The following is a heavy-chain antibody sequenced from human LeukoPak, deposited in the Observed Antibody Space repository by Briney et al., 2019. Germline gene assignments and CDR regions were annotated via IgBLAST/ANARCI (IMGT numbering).Heavy chain of an antibody. CDR2: INHSGST. CDR1: GGSFSGYY. CDR3: AKSNGYGLVDI. V-gene: IGHV4-34*01. D-gene: IGHD3-10*01. Sequence: PSETLSFTCAVYGGSFSGYYWSWIRQPPGKGLEWIGEINHSGSTNYNPSLKSRVTISVDTSKNQFSLKLSSVTAADTAVYYCAKSNGYGLVDIWGQGTMVTVSS. J-gene: IGHJ3*02.